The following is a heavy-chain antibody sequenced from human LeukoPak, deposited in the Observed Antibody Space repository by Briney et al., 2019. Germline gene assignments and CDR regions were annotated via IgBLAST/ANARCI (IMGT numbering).Heavy chain of an antibody. CDR1: GVSISAYY. CDR3: ARDGRDGSSGRYYFDY. J-gene: IGHJ4*02. D-gene: IGHD6-19*01. V-gene: IGHV4-4*07. Sequence: PSETLSLTCSVSGVSISAYYWSWIRQSAGNRLEWIGRIYPGEGIYATATTSYNPSFKSRVTMSVDTSKNQFSLKLSSVTAADTAVYYCARDGRDGSSGRYYFDYWGQGTLVTVSS. CDR2: IYPGEGIYATATT.